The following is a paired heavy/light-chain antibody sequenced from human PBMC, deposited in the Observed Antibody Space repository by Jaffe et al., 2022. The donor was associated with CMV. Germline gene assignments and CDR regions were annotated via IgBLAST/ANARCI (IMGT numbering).Light chain of an antibody. J-gene: IGKJ4*01. Sequence: EVLLTQSPVILSVSPGERATLSCRASQSVSTNLAWYQQKPGQAPRLVIYDASTRATGIPARFSGSGSGAEFTLSISSLQSEDCAVYYCQHYNNWQLTFGGGTKVEI. CDR2: DAS. V-gene: IGKV3-15*01. CDR3: QHYNNWQLT. CDR1: QSVSTN.
Heavy chain of an antibody. J-gene: IGHJ4*02. CDR1: GYTFTDHY. D-gene: IGHD3-10*01. CDR2: INPHTGGT. CDR3: ARDRGSGVARLNFDF. V-gene: IGHV1-2*04. Sequence: QVQLIQSGSEVRRPGASVNVSCQAFGYTFTDHYIHWVRQAPGQGLEWMAWINPHTGGTNYAHKFQGWVTITTDTSIGTAYMELSSLKFADTAMYYCARDRGSGVARLNFDFWGPGTLLSVSS.